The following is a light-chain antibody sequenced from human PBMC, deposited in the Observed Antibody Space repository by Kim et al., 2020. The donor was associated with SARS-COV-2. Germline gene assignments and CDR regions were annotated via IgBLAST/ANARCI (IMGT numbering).Light chain of an antibody. V-gene: IGKV1-5*03. CDR3: QQYISYWT. J-gene: IGKJ1*01. CDR2: KAS. Sequence: LSASIGDRVTITCRASQSIVTWLAWYQQKPGKAPKLLIYKASSLQSGVPSRFSGSGSGTEFTLTISSLQPDDFATYYCQQYISYWTFGQGTKVDIK. CDR1: QSIVTW.